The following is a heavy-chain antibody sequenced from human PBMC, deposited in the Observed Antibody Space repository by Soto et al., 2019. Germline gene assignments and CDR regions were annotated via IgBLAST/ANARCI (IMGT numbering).Heavy chain of an antibody. D-gene: IGHD4-17*01. V-gene: IGHV4-59*01. CDR3: AIVSLLDYGGNWGFFEY. CDR2: IYYSGST. Sequence: HTGKGLEWIGYIYYSGSTNYNPSLKSRVTISVDTSKNQFSLKLSSVTAADTAVYYCAIVSLLDYGGNWGFFEYWGQRTPVTVSP. J-gene: IGHJ4*02.